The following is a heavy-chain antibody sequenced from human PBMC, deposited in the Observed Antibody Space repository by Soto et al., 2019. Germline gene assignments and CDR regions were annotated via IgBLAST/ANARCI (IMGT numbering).Heavy chain of an antibody. CDR1: GFSLSGDGVG. J-gene: IGHJ3*02. V-gene: IGHV2-5*02. D-gene: IGHD3-3*02. CDR2: IYWDDDQ. Sequence: QITLKESGPTLVKPTQSLTLTCTVSGFSLSGDGVGVGWIRQPPGKALEWLALIYWDDDQRYSPSLKTRLTITKDPSKNQVVLTRTNMDPVDTATYYCAHAFGGTSWPNDAFDIWGQGTVVTVS. CDR3: AHAFGGTSWPNDAFDI.